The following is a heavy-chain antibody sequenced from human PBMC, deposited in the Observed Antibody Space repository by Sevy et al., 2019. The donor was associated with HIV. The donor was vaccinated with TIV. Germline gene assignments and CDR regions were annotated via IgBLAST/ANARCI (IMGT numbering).Heavy chain of an antibody. J-gene: IGHJ4*02. CDR3: AKDMGLVVFDS. CDR1: GPTFTGYH. CDR2: VRYDESNK. Sequence: GGFLRLSCAASGPTFTGYHMYWVRQAPGKGLEWVAFVRYDESNKYYADSVKGRFTISRDNSKNTLYLQMDSLRTADTAIYYCAKDMGLVVFDSWGQGTLVTVSS. D-gene: IGHD6-6*01. V-gene: IGHV3-30*02.